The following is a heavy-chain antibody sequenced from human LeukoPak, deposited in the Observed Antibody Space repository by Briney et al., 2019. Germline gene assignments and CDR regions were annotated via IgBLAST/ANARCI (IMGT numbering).Heavy chain of an antibody. V-gene: IGHV4-30-4*01. CDR2: IYYSGTT. CDR3: ARVVSGYGNAFDI. J-gene: IGHJ3*02. D-gene: IGHD3-3*01. CDR1: GGSISSGDNY. Sequence: SETLSLTCTVSGGSISSGDNYWSWIRQPPGKGLEWLGYIYYSGTTYYNVSLKSRVTISVDTSKNQFSLKLSSVTAADTAVYYCARVVSGYGNAFDIWGQGTMVSVSS.